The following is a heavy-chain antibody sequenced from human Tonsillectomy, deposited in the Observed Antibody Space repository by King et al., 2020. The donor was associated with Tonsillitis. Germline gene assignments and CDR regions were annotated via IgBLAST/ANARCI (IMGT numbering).Heavy chain of an antibody. V-gene: IGHV3-48*01. D-gene: IGHD6-13*01. J-gene: IGHJ4*02. CDR3: ARISSSSSWSLLGYFVY. Sequence: VQLVESGGGLVQPGGSLRLSCAASGFTLSSYGMNWVRQAPGKGLEWVSYISSSSSTIYYADSVKGRFTISRDNAKNSLYLQMNSLRAEDTAVYYCARISSSSSWSLLGYFVYWGQGTLVTVLS. CDR2: ISSSSSTI. CDR1: GFTLSSYG.